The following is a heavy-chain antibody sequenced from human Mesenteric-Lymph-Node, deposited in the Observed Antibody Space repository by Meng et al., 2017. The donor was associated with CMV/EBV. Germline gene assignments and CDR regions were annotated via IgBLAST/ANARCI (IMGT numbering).Heavy chain of an antibody. Sequence: ASVKVSCKASGYTLSSYDINWVRQASGQGLEWMGGINPSSGNSGYAQKFQGRVIMTRNISINTAYMELSGLTSADTGVYYCAREIINLDRMDVWGQGTTVTVSS. CDR1: GYTLSSYD. J-gene: IGHJ6*02. V-gene: IGHV1-8*01. CDR3: AREIINLDRMDV. CDR2: INPSSGNS.